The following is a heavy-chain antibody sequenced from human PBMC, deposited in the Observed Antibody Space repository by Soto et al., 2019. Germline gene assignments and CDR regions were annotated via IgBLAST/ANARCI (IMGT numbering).Heavy chain of an antibody. V-gene: IGHV3-23*01. CDR3: AKDRRAGGNYGFYSDF. CDR2: SSATGSGT. D-gene: IGHD3-10*01. J-gene: IGHJ4*02. CDR1: GFTFSSYC. Sequence: EMQLLESGGGLVQPGGSLRLSCAVSGFTFSSYCMTWVRQAPGKGLEWISFSSATGSGTYYADSVKGRFTISRDNSKNTLYLQMTSLRADDTAVYYCAKDRRAGGNYGFYSDFWGQGALVIVST.